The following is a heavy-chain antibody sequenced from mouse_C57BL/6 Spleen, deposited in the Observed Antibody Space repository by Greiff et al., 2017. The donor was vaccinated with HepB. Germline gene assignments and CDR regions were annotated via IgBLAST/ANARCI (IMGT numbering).Heavy chain of an antibody. CDR3: APYYGSSYWYFDV. CDR2: IDPANGNT. Sequence: VQLQQSVAELVRPGASVKLSCTASGFNIKNTYMHWVKQRPEQGLEWIGRIDPANGNTKYAPKFQGKATITADPSSNTAYLQISSLTSEDTAIYYCAPYYGSSYWYFDVWGTGTTVTVSS. V-gene: IGHV14-3*01. CDR1: GFNIKNTY. D-gene: IGHD1-1*01. J-gene: IGHJ1*03.